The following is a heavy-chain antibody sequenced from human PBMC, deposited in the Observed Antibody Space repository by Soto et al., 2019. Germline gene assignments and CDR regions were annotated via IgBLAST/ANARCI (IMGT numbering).Heavy chain of an antibody. D-gene: IGHD2-21*02. CDR1: GYTFTSYY. J-gene: IGHJ4*02. CDR3: ARGPSCGGDCYLFDY. V-gene: IGHV1-46*01. Sequence: ASVKVSCKASGYTFTSYYIHWVRQAPGQGLEWVAMINPGGGRTKNAQMFQGRVTLTRDTSAGTVDMELSSLTSDDSAVYYCARGPSCGGDCYLFDYWGQGSLVTVSS. CDR2: INPGGGRT.